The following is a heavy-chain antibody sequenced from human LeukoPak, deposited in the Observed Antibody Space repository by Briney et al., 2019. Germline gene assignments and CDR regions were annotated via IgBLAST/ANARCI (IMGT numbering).Heavy chain of an antibody. J-gene: IGHJ4*02. V-gene: IGHV4-38-2*01. CDR1: GYSISGGYY. CDR2: IYYSGGT. CDR3: ARHGGYDYGDYFDY. D-gene: IGHD4-17*01. Sequence: SETLSLTCGVSGYSISGGYYWGWIRQPPGKGLEWIGSIYYSGGTYYNPSLKSRVTISLDTSKNQFSLKLSSVTAADTAVYYCARHGGYDYGDYFDYWGQGTLVTVSS.